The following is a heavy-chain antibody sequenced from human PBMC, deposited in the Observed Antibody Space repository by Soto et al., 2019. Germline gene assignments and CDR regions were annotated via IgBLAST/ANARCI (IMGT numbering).Heavy chain of an antibody. J-gene: IGHJ3*01. CDR3: VRDSDYTFDV. Sequence: GGSLRLSCAASGFTFSSYWMTWVRQAPGEGLEWVANINKDGSEKQYVDSVKGRFTFSRDNAKSSMYLQMNSLRAEDTAVYYCVRDSDYTFDVWGQGTMVTVSS. D-gene: IGHD3-10*01. CDR2: INKDGSEK. V-gene: IGHV3-7*01. CDR1: GFTFSSYW.